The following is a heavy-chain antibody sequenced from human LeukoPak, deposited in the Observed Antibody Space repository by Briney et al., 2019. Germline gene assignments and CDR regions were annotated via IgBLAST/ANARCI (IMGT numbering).Heavy chain of an antibody. J-gene: IGHJ4*02. V-gene: IGHV5-51*01. CDR1: GYSFTTHW. CDR2: IYPGDSDT. D-gene: IGHD3-22*01. Sequence: GESLQISCKASGYSFTTHWIGWVRQMPGKGLEWMGIIYPGDSDTRYSPSFQGQVTISADKSISTAYLQWSSLKASDTAMYYCARKYYYDSSGYFDYWGQGTLVTVSS. CDR3: ARKYYYDSSGYFDY.